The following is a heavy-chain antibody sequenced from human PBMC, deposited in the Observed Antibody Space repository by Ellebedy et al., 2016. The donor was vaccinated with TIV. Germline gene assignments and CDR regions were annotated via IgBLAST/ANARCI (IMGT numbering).Heavy chain of an antibody. Sequence: GGSLRLSCAASGFTFSNAWMNWVRQAPGKGLEWVGRIKSKTDGGAADYAAPVKGRFTISRDDSKNTLYLQMDSLKTEDTAVYFCTTVYRYNYDSVWGQGTLVTVSS. V-gene: IGHV3-15*01. CDR2: IKSKTDGGAA. CDR1: GFTFSNAW. J-gene: IGHJ4*02. CDR3: TTVYRYNYDSV. D-gene: IGHD5-18*01.